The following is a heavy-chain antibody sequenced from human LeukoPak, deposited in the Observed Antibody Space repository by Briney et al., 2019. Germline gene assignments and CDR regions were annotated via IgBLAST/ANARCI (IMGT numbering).Heavy chain of an antibody. Sequence: GGSLRLSCAASGFTFSSYSMNWVRQAPGRGLEWASCISTRSSYIFYADSVKGRFTISRDNAKNSLYLQMNSLRAEDTALYYCARDSGPYYYDSSGYYYAVAFDIWGQGTMVTVSS. CDR3: ARDSGPYYYDSSGYYYAVAFDI. V-gene: IGHV3-21*04. CDR1: GFTFSSYS. D-gene: IGHD3-22*01. J-gene: IGHJ3*02. CDR2: ISTRSSYI.